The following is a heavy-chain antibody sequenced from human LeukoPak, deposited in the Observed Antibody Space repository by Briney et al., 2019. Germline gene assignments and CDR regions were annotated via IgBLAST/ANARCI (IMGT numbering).Heavy chain of an antibody. CDR2: INAGNGNT. J-gene: IGHJ4*02. CDR3: ASVSSGWPVPAY. Sequence: ASVKVSCKASGYTLTTYAMHWVRKAPEKSLEGMGWINAGNGNTKYSQKFQGRVTITRDTSASTAYMELSSLRSEDTAVYYCASVSSGWPVPAYWGQGTLVTVSS. V-gene: IGHV1-3*01. CDR1: GYTLTTYA. D-gene: IGHD6-19*01.